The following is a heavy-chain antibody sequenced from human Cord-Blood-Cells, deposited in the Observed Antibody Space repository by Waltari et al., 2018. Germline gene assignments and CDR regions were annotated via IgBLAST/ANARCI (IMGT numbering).Heavy chain of an antibody. Sequence: QVQLVQSGAEVKKPGSSVKVSCKASGGTFSSYAISRVRPAPGQGLEWMGGIIPIFGTANYAQKFQGRVTITADESTSTAYMELSSLRSEDTAVYYCARDYTGKANDAFDIWGQGTMVTVSS. V-gene: IGHV1-69*01. CDR3: ARDYTGKANDAFDI. CDR2: IIPIFGTA. CDR1: GGTFSSYA. D-gene: IGHD3-16*01. J-gene: IGHJ3*02.